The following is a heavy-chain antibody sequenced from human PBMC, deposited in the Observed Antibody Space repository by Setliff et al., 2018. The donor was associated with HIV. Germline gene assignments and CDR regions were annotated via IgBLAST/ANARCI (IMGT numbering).Heavy chain of an antibody. D-gene: IGHD3-10*01. Sequence: SVKVSCKASGYTFTSYYMHWVRQAPGQGPEWMGGIIPMFGTANYAQKFQGRVTITADASTRTSYLELSSLRSEDTAVYYCARGADGDYHYYMEVWGKGTTVTVSS. V-gene: IGHV1-69*13. CDR2: IIPMFGTA. CDR1: GYTFTSYY. J-gene: IGHJ6*03. CDR3: ARGADGDYHYYMEV.